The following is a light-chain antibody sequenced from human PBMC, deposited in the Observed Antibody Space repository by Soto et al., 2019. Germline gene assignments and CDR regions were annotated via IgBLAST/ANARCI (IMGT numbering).Light chain of an antibody. CDR2: EVS. CDR3: CSYAGSIPYV. CDR1: SSDVGSYNL. Sequence: QSVLTQPASLSGSPGQSITISCTGTSSDVGSYNLVSWYQQHPGKAPKLMIYEVSKRPSGVSNRFSGSKSGNTASLTISGLQAEDAADYYCCSYAGSIPYVFGTGTKVTVL. V-gene: IGLV2-23*02. J-gene: IGLJ1*01.